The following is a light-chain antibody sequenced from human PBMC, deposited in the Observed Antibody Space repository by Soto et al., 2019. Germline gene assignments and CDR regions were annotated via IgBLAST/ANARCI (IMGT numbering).Light chain of an antibody. Sequence: QSALTQPASVSGSPGQSITISCTGTSSDIGAYNFVSWYQQHPDKAPKLMIYEVSNRPSGVSNRFSGSKSGITASLTISGLQAEDEADYYCSSYKTNRDVLFGGGTKVTVL. CDR2: EVS. V-gene: IGLV2-14*01. J-gene: IGLJ2*01. CDR3: SSYKTNRDVL. CDR1: SSDIGAYNF.